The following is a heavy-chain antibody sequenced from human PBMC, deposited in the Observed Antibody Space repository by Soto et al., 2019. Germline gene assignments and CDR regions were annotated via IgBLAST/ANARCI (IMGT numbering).Heavy chain of an antibody. CDR2: ISGTGSDI. CDR1: GFSFSTYS. Sequence: PGGSLRLSCAGSGFSFSTYSMNWVRQAPGKGLEWVSSISGTGSDIFYTDSVKGRLTISRDNAQKSLYLHMNSLRGDDTAVYYCTREGCGGDCHSDYWGQGTLVTVSS. D-gene: IGHD2-21*02. J-gene: IGHJ4*02. CDR3: TREGCGGDCHSDY. V-gene: IGHV3-21*01.